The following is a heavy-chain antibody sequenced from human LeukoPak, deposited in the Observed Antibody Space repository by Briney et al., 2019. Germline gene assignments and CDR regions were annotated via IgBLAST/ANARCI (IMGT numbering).Heavy chain of an antibody. J-gene: IGHJ6*02. CDR1: GFTFSSYE. CDR2: ISSSGSTI. CDR3: AREGDYYYYGMEV. Sequence: GGSLRLSCAASGFTFSSYEMNWVRQAPGKGLEWVSYISSSGSTIYYADSVKGRFTISRDNAKNSLYLQTNSLRAEDTAVYYCAREGDYYYYGMEVWGQGTRSPSP. V-gene: IGHV3-48*03.